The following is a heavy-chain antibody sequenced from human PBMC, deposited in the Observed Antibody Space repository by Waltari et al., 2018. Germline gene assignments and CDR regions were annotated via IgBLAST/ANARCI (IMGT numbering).Heavy chain of an antibody. V-gene: IGHV4-59*01. CDR1: AASISSYY. D-gene: IGHD3-10*01. CDR3: ARGDTSNWFASYFDF. Sequence: QVRLQESGPGLVKPSETLSLTCTVSAASISSYYWSWIRQPPGKGFEWIALIYFSGSTSYNPSLKSRVAISGDTSKKQFSLRLSSVTAADTAVYYCARGDTSNWFASYFDFWGQGILVSVSS. CDR2: IYFSGST. J-gene: IGHJ4*02.